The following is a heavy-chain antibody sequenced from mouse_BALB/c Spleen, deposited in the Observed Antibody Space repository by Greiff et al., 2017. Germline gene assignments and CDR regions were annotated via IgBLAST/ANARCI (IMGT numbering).Heavy chain of an antibody. CDR3: AREAYYGNYAMDY. D-gene: IGHD2-10*01. CDR2: ISDGGSYT. CDR1: RFTFSDYY. J-gene: IGHJ4*01. V-gene: IGHV5-4*02. Sequence: EVMLVESGGGLVKPGGSLKLSCAASRFTFSDYYMYWVRQTPEKRLEWVATISDGGSYTYYPDSVKGRFTISRDNAKNNLYLQMSSLKSEDTAMYYCAREAYYGNYAMDYWGQGTSVTVSS.